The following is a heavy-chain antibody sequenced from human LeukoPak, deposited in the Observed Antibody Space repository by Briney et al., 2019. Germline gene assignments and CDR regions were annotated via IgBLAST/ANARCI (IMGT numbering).Heavy chain of an antibody. CDR3: ARDRITGTTVGAFDI. CDR2: IYHSGNT. Sequence: SEALSLTCAVSGGSISSGGYSWSWIRQPPGKGLEWIGYIYHSGNTYYNPSLKSRVTISVDRSKNQFSLKLSSVTAADTAVYYCARDRITGTTVGAFDIWGQGTMVTVSS. D-gene: IGHD1-7*01. J-gene: IGHJ3*02. CDR1: GGSISSGGYS. V-gene: IGHV4-30-2*01.